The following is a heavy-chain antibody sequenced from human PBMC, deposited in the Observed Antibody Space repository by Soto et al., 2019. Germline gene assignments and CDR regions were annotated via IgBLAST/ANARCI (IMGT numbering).Heavy chain of an antibody. CDR2: SRNKANSYST. Sequence: ESEGGLVQPGGSLRLSCAASGFTFSDHYMDWVRQAPGKGLEWVGRSRNKANSYSTEYAASVKGRFTISRDESKNSLYLQMNSLKTEDTAVYYCARFSGSYTRGLDYWGQGTLVTVSS. CDR3: ARFSGSYTRGLDY. D-gene: IGHD1-26*01. V-gene: IGHV3-72*01. J-gene: IGHJ4*02. CDR1: GFTFSDHY.